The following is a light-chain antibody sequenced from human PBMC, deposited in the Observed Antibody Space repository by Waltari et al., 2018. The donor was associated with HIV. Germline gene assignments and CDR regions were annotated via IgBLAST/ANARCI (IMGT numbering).Light chain of an antibody. Sequence: QSVLTQPPSASGTPGQRVTISCSGSGSNIGSNYVYWYQPLPGTAPKLLIYRNNQRPSGVPDRFSGSKSGTSASLAISGLRSEDEADYYCAAWDDSRRGVFGGGTKLTVL. V-gene: IGLV1-47*01. CDR2: RNN. J-gene: IGLJ2*01. CDR3: AAWDDSRRGV. CDR1: GSNIGSNY.